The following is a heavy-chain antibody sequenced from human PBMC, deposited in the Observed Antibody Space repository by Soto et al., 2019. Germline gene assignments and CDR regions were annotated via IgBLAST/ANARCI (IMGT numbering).Heavy chain of an antibody. CDR1: GFTFSSFA. D-gene: IGHD6-19*01. CDR3: ARDAVAGTFTPRYGMDV. Sequence: QVQLVESGGGVVQPGTSLRLSCAASGFTFSSFAMHWVRQGPGKGLEWVVVVSYDESNRYYADSVKGRFTISRDNSKNTLSLQMNSLRAEDTAVYYCARDAVAGTFTPRYGMDVWGQGTTVTVSS. V-gene: IGHV3-30-3*01. CDR2: VSYDESNR. J-gene: IGHJ6*02.